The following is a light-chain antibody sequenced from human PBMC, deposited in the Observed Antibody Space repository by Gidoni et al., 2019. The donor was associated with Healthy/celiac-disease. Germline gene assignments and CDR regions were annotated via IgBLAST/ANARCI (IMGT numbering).Light chain of an antibody. CDR2: DAS. CDR3: QQRSNWPPYT. J-gene: IGKJ2*01. V-gene: IGKV3-11*01. CDR1: QSASSS. Sequence: ELLLTQSPATLSLSPGATATLSCTASQSASSSLAWYQQKPGQAPRLLIYDASNRAPGSPARCSGSGSGTDFTLTISSLEPEDFAVYYCQQRSNWPPYTFXXXTKLEIK.